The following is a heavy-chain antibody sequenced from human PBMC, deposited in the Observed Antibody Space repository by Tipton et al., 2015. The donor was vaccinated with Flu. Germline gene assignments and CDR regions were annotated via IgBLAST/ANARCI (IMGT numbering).Heavy chain of an antibody. J-gene: IGHJ4*02. CDR2: IWFDGSRK. D-gene: IGHD3/OR15-3a*01. V-gene: IGHV3-33*01. Sequence: SLRLSCVASGFSFDKYGMHWVRQAPGKGLEWVGVIWFDGSRKQFGDSVKGRFDISRDNSDNALYLELTTLMVEVPAVYFCARGTDEVFFDFGDDGGQGALVTVS. CDR3: ARGTDEVFFDFGDD. CDR1: GFSFDKYG.